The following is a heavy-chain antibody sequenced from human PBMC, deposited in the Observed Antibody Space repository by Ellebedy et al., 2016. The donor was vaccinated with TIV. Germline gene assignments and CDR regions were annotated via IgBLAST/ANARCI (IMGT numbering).Heavy chain of an antibody. Sequence: SETLSLTCTVSGGSISSSSYYWGWIRQPPGKGLEWIGSIYYSGSTYYNPSLKSRVTISVDTSKNQFSLKLSSVTAADTAVYYCARLYLFDWSTFDYWGQGTLVTVSS. D-gene: IGHD3-9*01. CDR3: ARLYLFDWSTFDY. V-gene: IGHV4-39*01. J-gene: IGHJ4*02. CDR1: GGSISSSSYY. CDR2: IYYSGST.